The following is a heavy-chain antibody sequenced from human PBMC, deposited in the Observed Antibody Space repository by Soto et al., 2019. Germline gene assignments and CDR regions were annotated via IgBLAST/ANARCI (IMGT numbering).Heavy chain of an antibody. D-gene: IGHD2-15*01. CDR1: GYTFTSYG. J-gene: IGHJ4*02. CDR3: ARDLGGWPDY. CDR2: ISANSGDT. V-gene: IGHV1-18*01. Sequence: GASVKVSCKASGYTFTSYGISWVRQAPGQGLEWMGWISANSGDTNYAQKFQGWVTMTTDTSTSTAYMELRRLRSDDTAVYYCARDLGGWPDYWGQGTLVTVSS.